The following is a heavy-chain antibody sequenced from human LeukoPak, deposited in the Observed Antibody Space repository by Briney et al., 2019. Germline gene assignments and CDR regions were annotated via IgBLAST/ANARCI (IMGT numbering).Heavy chain of an antibody. CDR2: INPSGGST. CDR3: ARGSEVRYQLPDYYYGMDV. J-gene: IGHJ6*02. D-gene: IGHD2-2*01. V-gene: IGHV1-46*01. Sequence: ASVKVSCKASGHTFTSYYMHWVRQAPGQGLEWMGIINPSGGSTSYAQKFQGRVTMTRDTSTSTVYMELSSLRSEDTAVYYCARGSEVRYQLPDYYYGMDVWGQGTTVTVSS. CDR1: GHTFTSYY.